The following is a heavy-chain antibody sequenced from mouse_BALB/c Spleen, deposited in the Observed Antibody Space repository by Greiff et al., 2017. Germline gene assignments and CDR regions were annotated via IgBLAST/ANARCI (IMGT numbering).Heavy chain of an antibody. CDR3: ASTVVVALNV. CDR2: IDPANGNT. D-gene: IGHD1-1*01. V-gene: IGHV14-3*02. Sequence: VQLKESGAELVKPGASVKLSCTASGFNIKDTYMHWVKQRPEQGLEWIGRIDPANGNTKYDPKFQCKATITADTSSNTAYLQLSSLTSEDTAVYYCASTVVVALNVWGEGTTVTVSS. J-gene: IGHJ1*01. CDR1: GFNIKDTY.